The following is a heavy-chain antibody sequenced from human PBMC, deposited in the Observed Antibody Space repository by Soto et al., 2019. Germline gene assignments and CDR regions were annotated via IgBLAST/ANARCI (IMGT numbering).Heavy chain of an antibody. Sequence: GESLKISCAASGFKFGDHYMTWIGQAPGKGLEWVSKISGDGSTQYYADSVKGRFTVSRDNTKNSLHLQMNGLRAEDTALYYCAGDPFYYASGFWGQGTLVTVSS. D-gene: IGHD3-10*01. CDR2: ISGDGSTQ. J-gene: IGHJ4*02. V-gene: IGHV3-11*01. CDR1: GFKFGDHY. CDR3: AGDPFYYASGF.